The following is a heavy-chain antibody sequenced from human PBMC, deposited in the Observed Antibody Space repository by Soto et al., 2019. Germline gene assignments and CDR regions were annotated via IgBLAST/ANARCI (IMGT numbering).Heavy chain of an antibody. Sequence: GGSLRLSCAASGFTFSSYGMHWVRQAPGKGLEWVAVISYDGSNKYYADSVKGRFTISRDNSKNTLYLQMNSLRAEDTAVYYCAHVETAMYYYYYGMAVWGQGTTVPVS. CDR3: AHVETAMYYYYYGMAV. CDR2: ISYDGSNK. D-gene: IGHD5-18*01. J-gene: IGHJ6*02. V-gene: IGHV3-30*03. CDR1: GFTFSSYG.